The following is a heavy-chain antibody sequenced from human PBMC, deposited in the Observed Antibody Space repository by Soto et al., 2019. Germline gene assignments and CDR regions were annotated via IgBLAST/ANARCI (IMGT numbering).Heavy chain of an antibody. CDR1: GGTFSSYA. CDR3: ARGAGTTAHSFDY. Sequence: ASVKVSCKASGGTFSSYAISWVRQAPGQGLEWMGGIIPIFGTANYAQKFQGRVTITADESTSTAYMELSSLRSEDTALYYCARGAGTTAHSFDYWGQGTLVTVSS. D-gene: IGHD1-7*01. J-gene: IGHJ4*02. V-gene: IGHV1-69*13. CDR2: IIPIFGTA.